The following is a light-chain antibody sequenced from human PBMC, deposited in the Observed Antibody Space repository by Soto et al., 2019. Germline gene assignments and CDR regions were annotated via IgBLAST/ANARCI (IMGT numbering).Light chain of an antibody. Sequence: EIVLTQSLGTLSLSPGEGATLSCRASQSVSSTYLAWCQQKPGQAPRPLIYGASNRATGIPDRFSGGGSGTDFTLTISRLAPEDFAVYYCQHYDTSPITFGQGTLLEN. J-gene: IGKJ5*01. V-gene: IGKV3-20*01. CDR3: QHYDTSPIT. CDR2: GAS. CDR1: QSVSSTY.